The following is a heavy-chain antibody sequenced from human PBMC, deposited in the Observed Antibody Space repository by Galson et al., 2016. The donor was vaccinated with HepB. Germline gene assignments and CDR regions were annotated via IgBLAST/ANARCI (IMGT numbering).Heavy chain of an antibody. J-gene: IGHJ4*02. CDR3: AKVGFSDLDY. CDR2: ITGNGGTT. D-gene: IGHD1-26*01. V-gene: IGHV3-23*01. CDR1: GFTFSTYA. Sequence: SLRLSCAASGFTFSTYAMSWVRQAPGKGPEWVSAITGNGGTTYYTDSVKGRFTISRDNSKNTLYLQMNSLRVDDTAVYYCAKVGFSDLDYWGQGTLVTVSS.